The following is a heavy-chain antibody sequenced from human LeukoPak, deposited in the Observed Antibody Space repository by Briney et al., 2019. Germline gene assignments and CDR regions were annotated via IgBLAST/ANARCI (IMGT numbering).Heavy chain of an antibody. CDR1: GFTFSTYW. J-gene: IGHJ5*02. CDR2: IKPDGGEK. D-gene: IGHD3-10*01. V-gene: IGHV3-7*03. Sequence: GGSLRLSCIASGFTFSTYWMTWVRQAPGQGLEWVANIKPDGGEKYFVDSVKGRFTISRDNAENSLYLQMNSLRADDTAVYYCVRGSSGTVVRGVAWAWFDPWGQGTLVTVSS. CDR3: VRGSSGTVVRGVAWAWFDP.